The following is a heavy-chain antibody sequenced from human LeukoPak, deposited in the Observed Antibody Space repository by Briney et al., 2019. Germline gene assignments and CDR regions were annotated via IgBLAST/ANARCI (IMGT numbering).Heavy chain of an antibody. CDR3: ARDRGYSSSWYLDY. CDR1: GGSISSGDYY. Sequence: SQTLSLTCTVSGGSISSGDYYWSWIRQPPGKGLEWIGYIYYSGSTYYNPSLKSRVTISVDTSKNQFSLKLSSVTAADTAVYYCARDRGYSSSWYLDYWGQGTLVTVSS. CDR2: IYYSGST. D-gene: IGHD6-13*01. V-gene: IGHV4-30-4*01. J-gene: IGHJ4*02.